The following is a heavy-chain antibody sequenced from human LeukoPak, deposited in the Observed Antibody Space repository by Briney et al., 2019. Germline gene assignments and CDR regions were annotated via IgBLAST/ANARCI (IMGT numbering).Heavy chain of an antibody. Sequence: PGGSLRLSCAASGFTFSSSAMSWVRQAPGKGLEWVSSISASGSTTYYADSVKGRFTISRDNSKNTLYFQMNSLRAEDTALYYCAKKDCSGASCYKAFDPWGQGTLVTVSS. CDR1: GFTFSSSA. CDR3: AKKDCSGASCYKAFDP. V-gene: IGHV3-23*01. D-gene: IGHD2-2*02. J-gene: IGHJ5*02. CDR2: ISASGSTT.